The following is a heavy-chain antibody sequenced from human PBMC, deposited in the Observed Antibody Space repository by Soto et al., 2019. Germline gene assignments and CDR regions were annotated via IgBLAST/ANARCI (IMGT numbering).Heavy chain of an antibody. CDR2: IWYDGSNK. V-gene: IGHV3-33*01. CDR1: GFTFSSYG. J-gene: IGHJ6*02. D-gene: IGHD2-2*01. Sequence: PXESLRLSCAASGFTFSSYGMHWVRQAPGKGLEWVAVIWYDGSNKYYADSVKGRFTISRDNPKNTLYLQMNSLRAEDTAVYYCARDALGSIVVVPAATYGMDVWGQGTTVTVSS. CDR3: ARDALGSIVVVPAATYGMDV.